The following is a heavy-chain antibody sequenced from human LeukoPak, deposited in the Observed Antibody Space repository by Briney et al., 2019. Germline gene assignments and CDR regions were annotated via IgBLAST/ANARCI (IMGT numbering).Heavy chain of an antibody. CDR1: GYSISSGYY. D-gene: IGHD3-22*01. CDR3: ARDTYYYDSSGYYRLDY. Sequence: SETLSLTCTVSGYSISSGYYWGWIRQPPGKGLEWIGSIYHSGSTYYNPSLKSRVTMSVDTSKNQFSLKLSSVTAADTAVYYCARDTYYYDSSGYYRLDYWGQGTLVTVSS. V-gene: IGHV4-38-2*02. CDR2: IYHSGST. J-gene: IGHJ4*02.